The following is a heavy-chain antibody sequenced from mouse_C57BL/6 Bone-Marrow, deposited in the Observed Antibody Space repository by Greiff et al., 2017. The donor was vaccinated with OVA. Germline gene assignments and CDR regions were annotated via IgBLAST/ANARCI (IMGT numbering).Heavy chain of an antibody. V-gene: IGHV1-15*01. D-gene: IGHD1-1*01. Sequence: VQLVESGAELVRPGASVTLSCKASGYTFTDYEMHWVKQTPVHGLEWIGAIDPETGGTAYNQKFKGKAILTADKSSSTAYMELRSLTSEDSAVYYCTRKKLLNFDYWGQGTTLTVSS. J-gene: IGHJ2*01. CDR2: IDPETGGT. CDR3: TRKKLLNFDY. CDR1: GYTFTDYE.